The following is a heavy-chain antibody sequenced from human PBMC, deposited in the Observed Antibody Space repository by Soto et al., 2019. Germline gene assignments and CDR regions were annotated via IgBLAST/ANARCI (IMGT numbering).Heavy chain of an antibody. J-gene: IGHJ3*02. D-gene: IGHD3-22*01. Sequence: GGSLRLSCAASGFTFSSYEMNWVRQAPGKGPEWVSYISSSGRTIYYADSVKGRFTISRDNAKNSLYLQMNSLRAEDTAVYYCARESGSPGAFDIWGRGTMVTVSS. CDR1: GFTFSSYE. CDR2: ISSSGRTI. CDR3: ARESGSPGAFDI. V-gene: IGHV3-48*03.